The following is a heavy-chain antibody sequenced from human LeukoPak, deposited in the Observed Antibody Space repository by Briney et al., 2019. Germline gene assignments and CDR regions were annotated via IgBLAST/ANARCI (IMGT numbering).Heavy chain of an antibody. CDR2: IYNSGST. CDR1: GGSLSSYY. CDR3: ARHVGHYYYMDV. V-gene: IGHV4-59*08. J-gene: IGHJ6*03. Sequence: PSETLSLTCTVSGGSLSSYYWSWIRQPPGKELEWIGCIYNSGSTNYNPSLKSRVTILVDTTKNQFSLKLSSVTAAETAVYYCARHVGHYYYMDVWGKGTTVTVSS.